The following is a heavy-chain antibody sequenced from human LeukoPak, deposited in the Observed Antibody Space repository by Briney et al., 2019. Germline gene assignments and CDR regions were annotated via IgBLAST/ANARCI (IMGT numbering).Heavy chain of an antibody. J-gene: IGHJ4*02. Sequence: GSLRLSCAASGFTFSDYYMSWIRQAPGKGLEWVSYISSSGSTIYYADSVKGRFTISRDNAKNSLYLQMNSLRAEDTAVYYCAREGSGSYSQYSDFDYWGQGTLVTVSS. CDR3: AREGSGSYSQYSDFDY. CDR1: GFTFSDYY. CDR2: ISSSGSTI. V-gene: IGHV3-11*01. D-gene: IGHD1-26*01.